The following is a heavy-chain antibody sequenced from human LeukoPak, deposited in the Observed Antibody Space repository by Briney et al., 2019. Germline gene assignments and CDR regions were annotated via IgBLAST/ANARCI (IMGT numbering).Heavy chain of an antibody. CDR3: ASYYDSSGYSFDY. Sequence: TFTSXXISWXXQAXGXXXXXXGWISAYNGNTNYAQKLQGRVTMTTDTSTSTAYMELRSLRSDDTAVYYCASYYDSSGYSFDYWGQGTLVTVSS. CDR2: ISAYNGNT. V-gene: IGHV1-18*01. CDR1: TFTSXX. D-gene: IGHD3-22*01. J-gene: IGHJ4*02.